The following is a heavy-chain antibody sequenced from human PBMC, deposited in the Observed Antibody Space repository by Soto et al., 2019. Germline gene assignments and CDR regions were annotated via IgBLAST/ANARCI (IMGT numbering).Heavy chain of an antibody. CDR1: GFTFISYA. Sequence: LRLSGAASGFTFISYAMSWVGQAPGKGLEWVSAISGSGGSTYYADSVKGRFTISRDNSKNTLYLQMYSLRAEDTAVYYCAKAPHPGPGPVPFDYWGQGTLVTVSS. D-gene: IGHD3-10*01. J-gene: IGHJ4*02. CDR2: ISGSGGST. CDR3: AKAPHPGPGPVPFDY. V-gene: IGHV3-23*01.